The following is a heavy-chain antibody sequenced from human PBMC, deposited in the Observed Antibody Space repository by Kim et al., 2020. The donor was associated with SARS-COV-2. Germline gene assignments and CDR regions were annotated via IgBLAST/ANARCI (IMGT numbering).Heavy chain of an antibody. D-gene: IGHD2-2*01. V-gene: IGHV3-23*01. CDR3: AKYWTGQYQLLSISY. CDR2: ISGSGGST. Sequence: GGSLRLSCAASGFTFSSYAMSWVRQAPGKGLEWVSAISGSGGSTYYADSVKGRFTISRDNSKNTLYLQMNSLRAEDTAVYYCAKYWTGQYQLLSISYWGQGTLVTVSS. CDR1: GFTFSSYA. J-gene: IGHJ4*02.